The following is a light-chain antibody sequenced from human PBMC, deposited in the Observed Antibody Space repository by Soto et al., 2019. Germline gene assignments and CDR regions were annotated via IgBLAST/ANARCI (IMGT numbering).Light chain of an antibody. CDR3: QQYDTSPYT. CDR2: GAS. CDR1: HSIHSSF. V-gene: IGKV3-20*01. J-gene: IGKJ2*01. Sequence: EVVLTQSPGTLSLSPGERASLSCRASHSIHSSFLAWYQQKPDQAPRLLIYGASSRATDIPDRFSGGGSGTDFTLTVSRLEPEDFAVYYCQQYDTSPYTFGQGTKLEI.